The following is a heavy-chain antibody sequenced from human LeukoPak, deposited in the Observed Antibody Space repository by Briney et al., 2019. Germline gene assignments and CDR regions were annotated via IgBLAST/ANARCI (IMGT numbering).Heavy chain of an antibody. D-gene: IGHD1-1*01. V-gene: IGHV1-18*01. CDR3: AASPLRTGTTDY. Sequence: ASVKVSCKASGYTFTSYGISWVRQAPGQGLEWMGWISAYNGNTNYAQKLQGRVTMTTDTSTSTAYMELRSLRSDDTAVYYCAASPLRTGTTDYWGQGTLVTVSS. J-gene: IGHJ4*02. CDR2: ISAYNGNT. CDR1: GYTFTSYG.